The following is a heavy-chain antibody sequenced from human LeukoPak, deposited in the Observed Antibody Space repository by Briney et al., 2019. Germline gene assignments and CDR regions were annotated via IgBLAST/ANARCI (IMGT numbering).Heavy chain of an antibody. CDR3: AAGTAADY. CDR2: ISSSSSYT. CDR1: GIXFSDFY. Sequence: PGGSLRLSCVVSGIXFSDFYMNWIRQAPGKGLEWISYISSSSSYTDYAESVKGRFTISRDNAKSALYLQMNDLRVDDTALYYCAAGTAADYWGQGTLVLVSS. V-gene: IGHV3-11*03. J-gene: IGHJ4*02. D-gene: IGHD6-13*01.